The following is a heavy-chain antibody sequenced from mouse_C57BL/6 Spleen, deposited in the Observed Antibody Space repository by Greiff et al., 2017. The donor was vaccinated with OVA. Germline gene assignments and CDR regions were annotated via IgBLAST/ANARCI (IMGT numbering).Heavy chain of an antibody. J-gene: IGHJ4*01. CDR1: GYTFTSYG. D-gene: IGHD3-2*02. CDR2: IYPRSGNT. Sequence: QVQLQQSGAELARPGASVKLSCKASGYTFTSYGISWVKQRTGQGLEWIGEIYPRSGNTYYNEKFKGKATLTADKSSSTAYMELRRLTSEDSAVYFGARREAAQATDYYAMDYWGQGTSVTVSS. V-gene: IGHV1-81*01. CDR3: ARREAAQATDYYAMDY.